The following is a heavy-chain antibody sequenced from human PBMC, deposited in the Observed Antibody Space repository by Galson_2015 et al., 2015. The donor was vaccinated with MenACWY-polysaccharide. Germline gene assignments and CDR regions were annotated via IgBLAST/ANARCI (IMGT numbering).Heavy chain of an antibody. CDR2: MSYDGSNK. V-gene: IGHV3-30*18. D-gene: IGHD2-15*01. Sequence: SLRLSCAASGFSFRSYGMHWVRQAPGKGLEWVAVMSYDGSNKYYIDSVKGRFTISKDNSKNTLYLQMDSLRIEDTAVYYCAKGAADSDYWGQGAVVTVSS. J-gene: IGHJ4*02. CDR3: AKGAADSDY. CDR1: GFSFRSYG.